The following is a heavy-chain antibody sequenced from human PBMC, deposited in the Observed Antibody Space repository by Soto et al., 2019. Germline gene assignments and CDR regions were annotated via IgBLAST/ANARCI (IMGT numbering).Heavy chain of an antibody. Sequence: LKVSCKGPGYSLTSYWLGWVRQMPGKGLEWRGIIYPGDSDTRYSPSFQGQVTISADKSISPAYLQWSSLKASDTAMYYCARVIAARPPDYYYYYGMDVWGQGTTVTVS. J-gene: IGHJ6*02. CDR3: ARVIAARPPDYYYYYGMDV. V-gene: IGHV5-51*01. CDR1: GYSLTSYW. CDR2: IYPGDSDT. D-gene: IGHD6-6*01.